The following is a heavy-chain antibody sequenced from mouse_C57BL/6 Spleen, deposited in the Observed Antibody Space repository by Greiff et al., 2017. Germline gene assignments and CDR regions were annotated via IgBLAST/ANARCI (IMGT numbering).Heavy chain of an antibody. D-gene: IGHD1-1*01. Sequence: QVQLQQPGAELVRPGSSVTLSCKASGYTFTSYWLHWVKQRPIQGLEWIGNIDPSDSETHYNQKFKDKATLTVDKSSSTDYMQLSSLTSEDSAVYYCARRSLYYYGSNYDYAMDYWGKGTSVTVSS. CDR3: ARRSLYYYGSNYDYAMDY. CDR1: GYTFTSYW. J-gene: IGHJ4*01. CDR2: IDPSDSET. V-gene: IGHV1-52*01.